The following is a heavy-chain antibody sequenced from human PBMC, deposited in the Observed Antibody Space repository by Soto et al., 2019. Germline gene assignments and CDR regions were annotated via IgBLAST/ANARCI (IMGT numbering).Heavy chain of an antibody. CDR3: ARDRGSGWLYFDY. CDR2: IYYSGST. CDR1: GGSISSYY. J-gene: IGHJ4*02. V-gene: IGHV4-59*01. D-gene: IGHD6-19*01. Sequence: PSETLSLTCTVSGGSISSYYWSWIRQPPGKGLEWIGYIYYSGSTNYNPSLKSRVTISVDTSKNQFSMKLSSVTAADTAVYYCARDRGSGWLYFDYWGQGTLVTVS.